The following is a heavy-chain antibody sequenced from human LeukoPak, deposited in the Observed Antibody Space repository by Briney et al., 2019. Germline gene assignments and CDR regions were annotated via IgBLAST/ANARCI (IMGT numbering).Heavy chain of an antibody. CDR2: VSSSSSLI. D-gene: IGHD2-15*01. CDR3: AREDGYCSGGGCYTWYYMDV. J-gene: IGHJ6*03. CDR1: GFTLNMYS. V-gene: IGHV3-48*01. Sequence: PGGSLRLSCAASGFTLNMYSMNWVRQAPGKGLEWVSYVSSSSSLIYYSDSVRGRFTISRDSATNSVSLQMNSLRVEDTAVYYCAREDGYCSGGGCYTWYYMDVWGKGTTVTVSS.